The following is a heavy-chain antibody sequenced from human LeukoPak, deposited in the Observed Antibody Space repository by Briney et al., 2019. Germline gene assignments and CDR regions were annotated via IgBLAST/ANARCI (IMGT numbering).Heavy chain of an antibody. D-gene: IGHD1-26*01. V-gene: IGHV1-69*04. CDR3: AMRPIPGWDLDY. CDR2: IIPILGIA. CDR1: GGTFSSYA. J-gene: IGHJ4*02. Sequence: SVKVSCKASGGTFSSYAISWVRQAPGQGLEWMGRIIPILGIANYAQKFQGRVTITADKSTSTAYMELSSLRSEDTAVYYCAMRPIPGWDLDYWGQGTLVTVSS.